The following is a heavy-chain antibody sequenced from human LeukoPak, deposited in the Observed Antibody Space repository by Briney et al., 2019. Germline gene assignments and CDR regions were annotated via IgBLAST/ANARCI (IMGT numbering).Heavy chain of an antibody. J-gene: IGHJ4*01. V-gene: IGHV3-53*01. CDR2: IYSGGST. Sequence: GGSLRLSCAASGFTVSTYYMTWVRQAPGRGLECVSVIYSGGSTYYADSVKGRFTVPRDNSKNTLYLQMNSLRAEDTAMYYCARGLGYCTSTTCLLPFDYWGHGTLVTVSS. CDR3: ARGLGYCTSTTCLLPFDY. CDR1: GFTVSTYY. D-gene: IGHD2-2*01.